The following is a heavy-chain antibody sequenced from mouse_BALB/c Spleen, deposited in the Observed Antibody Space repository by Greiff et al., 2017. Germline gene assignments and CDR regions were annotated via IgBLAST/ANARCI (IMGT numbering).Heavy chain of an antibody. J-gene: IGHJ4*01. Sequence: VQLQQSGAELVRSGASVKLSCTASGFNIKDYYMHWVKQRPEQGLEWIGWIDPENGDTEYAPKFQGKATMTADTSSNTAYLQLSSLTSEDTAVYYCNARLNAMDYWGQGTSVTVSS. V-gene: IGHV14-4*02. D-gene: IGHD2-2*01. CDR2: IDPENGDT. CDR3: NARLNAMDY. CDR1: GFNIKDYY.